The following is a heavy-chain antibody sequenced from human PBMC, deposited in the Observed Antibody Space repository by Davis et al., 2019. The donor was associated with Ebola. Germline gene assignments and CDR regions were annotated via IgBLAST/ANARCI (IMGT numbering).Heavy chain of an antibody. D-gene: IGHD3-10*01. CDR2: INAGNGNT. Sequence: ASVKVSCKASGYTFTSYAMHWVRQAPGQRLEWMGWINAGNGNTKYSQKFQGRVTITRDTSASTAYMELSSLRSEDTAVYYCARYITMVQGVMGHFDYWGQGTLVTVSS. J-gene: IGHJ4*02. CDR1: GYTFTSYA. V-gene: IGHV1-3*01. CDR3: ARYITMVQGVMGHFDY.